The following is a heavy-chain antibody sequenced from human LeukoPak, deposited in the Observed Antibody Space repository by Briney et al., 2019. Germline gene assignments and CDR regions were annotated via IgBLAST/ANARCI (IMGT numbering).Heavy chain of an antibody. Sequence: SETLSLTCTVSGGSISSSSYYWGWLRQPPGKGLEWIGSIYYSGSTYYNPSLKIRVTISVDTSKNLFSLKLSSVTAADTAVYYCAVLMTGSYYMDVWGKGTTVTISS. J-gene: IGHJ6*03. D-gene: IGHD3-9*01. CDR1: GGSISSSSYY. CDR2: IYYSGST. V-gene: IGHV4-39*01. CDR3: AVLMTGSYYMDV.